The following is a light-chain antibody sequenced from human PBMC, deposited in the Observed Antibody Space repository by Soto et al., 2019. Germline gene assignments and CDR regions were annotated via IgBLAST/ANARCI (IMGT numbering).Light chain of an antibody. CDR2: DVS. Sequence: QSALTQPRSVSGSPGQSVTISCTGTSSDVGGYNYVSWYQHHPGKAPKLINRDVSKSPSGVPDRFSGSKSGNTASLTISGLQAEDEAYYYCCSYAGTYVVFGGGTKLTVL. V-gene: IGLV2-11*01. CDR3: CSYAGTYVV. J-gene: IGLJ2*01. CDR1: SSDVGGYNY.